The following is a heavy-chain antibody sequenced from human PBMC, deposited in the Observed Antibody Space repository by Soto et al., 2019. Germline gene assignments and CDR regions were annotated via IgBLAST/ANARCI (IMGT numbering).Heavy chain of an antibody. V-gene: IGHV4-39*01. CDR3: ARDYFDSSDYTTNWFDP. CDR1: GGSISNRRFY. CDR2: IYHTGNA. D-gene: IGHD3-22*01. J-gene: IGHJ5*02. Sequence: PSETLSLTCSVSGGSISNRRFYWAWIRQPPGEGLEWIGSIYHTGNAYYNPSLKSRVTIFVDTSKNQFSLKLTSVTAADTALYYCARDYFDSSDYTTNWFDPWGQGTLVTVS.